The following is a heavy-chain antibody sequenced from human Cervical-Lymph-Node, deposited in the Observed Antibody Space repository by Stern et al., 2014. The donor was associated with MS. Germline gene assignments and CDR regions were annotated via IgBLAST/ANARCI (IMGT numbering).Heavy chain of an antibody. J-gene: IGHJ6*02. CDR3: ARTIHVLRYFDWLSGGMDV. CDR1: GFTFSSYG. V-gene: IGHV3-33*01. Sequence: VQLVESGGGVVQPGRSLRLSCAASGFTFSSYGMHWVRQAPGKGLEWGAVIWYDGSNKYYADSVKGRFTISRDNSKNTLYLQMNSLRAEDTAVYYCARTIHVLRYFDWLSGGMDVWGQGTTVTVSS. D-gene: IGHD3-9*01. CDR2: IWYDGSNK.